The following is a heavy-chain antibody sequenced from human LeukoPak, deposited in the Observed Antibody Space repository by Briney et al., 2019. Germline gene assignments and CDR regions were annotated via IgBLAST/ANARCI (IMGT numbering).Heavy chain of an antibody. CDR1: GASISGGTYY. Sequence: PSETLSLTCSVSGASISGGTYYWGWIRQPPGKGLEGIGSIYCTGSTYDNPSLKSRVTISVDTSKNQFSLKLSSVTGADTAVYYCARRGGSGRAFDYWGQGTLVTVSS. V-gene: IGHV4-39*01. D-gene: IGHD1-26*01. CDR3: ARRGGSGRAFDY. CDR2: IYCTGST. J-gene: IGHJ4*02.